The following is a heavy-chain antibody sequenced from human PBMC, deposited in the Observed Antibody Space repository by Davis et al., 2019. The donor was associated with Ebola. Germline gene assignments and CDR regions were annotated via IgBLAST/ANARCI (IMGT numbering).Heavy chain of an antibody. D-gene: IGHD4-17*01. CDR3: ARSRTVTQFDY. Sequence: MPSETLSLTCAVYGGSFSGYYWSWIRQPPGKGLEWIGEINHSGSTNYNPSLKSRVTISVDTSKNQFSLKLSSVTAADTAVYYCARSRTVTQFDYWGQGTLVTVSS. J-gene: IGHJ4*02. V-gene: IGHV4-34*01. CDR1: GGSFSGYY. CDR2: INHSGST.